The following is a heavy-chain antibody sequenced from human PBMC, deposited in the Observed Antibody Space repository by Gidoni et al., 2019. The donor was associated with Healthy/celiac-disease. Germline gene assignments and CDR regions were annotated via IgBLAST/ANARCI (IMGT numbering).Heavy chain of an antibody. J-gene: IGHJ4*02. CDR2: ISYDGSNK. CDR1: GFTFSSYA. Sequence: QVQLVESGGGVVQPGRSLRLSCAASGFTFSSYAMHWVRQAPGKGLEWVAVISYDGSNKYYADSVKGRFTISRDNSKNTLYLQMNSLRAEDTAVYYCARAAPTPFDYWGQGTLVTVSS. CDR3: ARAAPTPFDY. V-gene: IGHV3-30-3*01.